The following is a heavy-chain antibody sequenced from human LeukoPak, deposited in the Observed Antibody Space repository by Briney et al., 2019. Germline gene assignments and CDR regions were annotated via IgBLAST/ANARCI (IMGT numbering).Heavy chain of an antibody. J-gene: IGHJ6*03. V-gene: IGHV3-11*01. CDR3: ARNTGGHNYYYYYMDV. Sequence: LSLTCSVSGGSISSYYWSWIRQAPGKGLEWVSYISSSGSTIYYADSVKGRFTISRDNAKNSLYLQMNSLRAEDTAVYYCARNTGGHNYYYYYMDVWGKGTTVTISS. D-gene: IGHD3-10*01. CDR2: ISSSGSTI. CDR1: GGSISSYY.